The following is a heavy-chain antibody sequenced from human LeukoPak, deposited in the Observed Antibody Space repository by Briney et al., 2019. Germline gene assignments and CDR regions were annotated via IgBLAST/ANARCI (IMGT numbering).Heavy chain of an antibody. D-gene: IGHD1-26*01. J-gene: IGHJ5*02. CDR2: INWNGGST. CDR3: ARIVGSRDDRHWFDT. V-gene: IGHV3-20*04. CDR1: GFTFDDYG. Sequence: PGGSLRLSCAASGFTFDDYGMSWVRQAPGKGLEWVSGINWNGGSTGYADSVKGRFTISRDNAKNSLYLQMYSLRPEDTAVYYCARIVGSRDDRHWFDTWGQGTLVTVSS.